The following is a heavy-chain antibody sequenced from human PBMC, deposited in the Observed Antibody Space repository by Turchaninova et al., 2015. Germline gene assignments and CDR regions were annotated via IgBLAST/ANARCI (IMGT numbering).Heavy chain of an antibody. CDR1: GGSISSSSTY. J-gene: IGHJ4*02. CDR2: ISYSGST. D-gene: IGHD1-1*01. CDR3: AKXPGEXX. V-gene: IGHV4-39*07. Sequence: QLQLQESGPGLVKPSETLSLTCTVSGGSISSSSTYWGWIRQPPGEGLVYIGSISYSGSTYYHPSLKTPVTXSVDTXXNQXSXKLSSVTXXXTAVYYCAKXPGEXXWGQGTLVTXSS.